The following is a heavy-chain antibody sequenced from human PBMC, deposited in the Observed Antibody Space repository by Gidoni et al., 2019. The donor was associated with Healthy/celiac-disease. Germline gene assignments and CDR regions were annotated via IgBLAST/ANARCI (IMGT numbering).Heavy chain of an antibody. V-gene: IGHV4-4*02. CDR2: IYHRGST. CDR1: GGSISSSNW. D-gene: IGHD4-4*01. J-gene: IGHJ5*02. Sequence: QVQLQESGPGLVKPSGTLSLTCAVSGGSISSSNWWGWVRQPPGRGLEWIGEIYHRGSTNYTPSLKSRVTISVDKSKNQFSLKLSSVTAADTAVYYCARELRVYSKSAGNWFDPWGQGTLVTVSS. CDR3: ARELRVYSKSAGNWFDP.